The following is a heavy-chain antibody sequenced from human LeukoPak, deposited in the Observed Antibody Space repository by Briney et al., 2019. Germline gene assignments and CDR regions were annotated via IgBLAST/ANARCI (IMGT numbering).Heavy chain of an antibody. CDR2: ISYDGSNK. CDR3: AKGNIVATIEGMLDY. V-gene: IGHV3-30*18. D-gene: IGHD5-12*01. CDR1: GFTFSSYG. Sequence: PGGSLRLSWAASGFTFSSYGMHWVRQAPVKGLEWVAVISYDGSNKYYADSVKGRFTISRDNSKNTLYLQMNSLRAEDTAVYYCAKGNIVATIEGMLDYWGQGTLVTVSS. J-gene: IGHJ4*02.